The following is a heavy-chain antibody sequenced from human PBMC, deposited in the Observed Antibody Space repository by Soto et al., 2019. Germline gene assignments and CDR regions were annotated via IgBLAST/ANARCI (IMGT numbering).Heavy chain of an antibody. CDR2: IYYSGST. CDR1: GGSISSGGYY. V-gene: IGHV4-31*03. Sequence: SETLSLTCTVSGGSISSGGYYWSWIRQHPGKGLEWIGYIYYSGSTYYNPSLKSRVTISVDTSKNQFSLKLSSVTAADTAVYYCARLAASAGTFEFDYWGQGTLVTVSS. J-gene: IGHJ4*02. CDR3: ARLAASAGTFEFDY. D-gene: IGHD6-19*01.